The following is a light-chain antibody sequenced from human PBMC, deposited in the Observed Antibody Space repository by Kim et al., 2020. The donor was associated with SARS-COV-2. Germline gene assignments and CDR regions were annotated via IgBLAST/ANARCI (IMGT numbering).Light chain of an antibody. J-gene: IGLJ3*02. CDR3: QSYDSSIDWV. V-gene: IGLV6-57*01. CDR1: SGSIASNY. CDR2: EDN. Sequence: KTVTISCTRSSGSIASNYVQWYQQRPGSSPTPVIYEDNQRPSGVPDRFSGSIDSSSNSASLTISGLKTEDEADYYCQSYDSSIDWVFGGGTQLTVL.